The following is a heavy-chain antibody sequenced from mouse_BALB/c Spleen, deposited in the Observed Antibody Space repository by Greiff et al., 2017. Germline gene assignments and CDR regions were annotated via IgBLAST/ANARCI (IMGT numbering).Heavy chain of an antibody. V-gene: IGHV7-3*02. Sequence: EVKLQESGGGLVQPGGSLRLSCATSGFTFTDYYMSWVRQPPGKALEWLGFIRNKANGYTTEYSASVKGRFTISRDNSQSILYLQMNTLRAEDSATYYCARDMGNYAMDYWGQGTSVTVSS. CDR3: ARDMGNYAMDY. CDR1: GFTFTDYY. J-gene: IGHJ4*01. CDR2: IRNKANGYTT.